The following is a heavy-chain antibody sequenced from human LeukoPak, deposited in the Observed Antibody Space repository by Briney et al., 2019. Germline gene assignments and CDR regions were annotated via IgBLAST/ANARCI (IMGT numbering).Heavy chain of an antibody. D-gene: IGHD3-22*01. CDR2: ISGTGGST. Sequence: QAGGSLRLSCVASGFSFNNFGMSWVRQAPGKGLEWVSSISGTGGSTHYADSVKGRFTISRDNSKNTLYLQMNSLRAGDTAVYYCAKSSYYDSSGFYREYYFDYWGQGTLVTVSS. V-gene: IGHV3-23*01. CDR3: AKSSYYDSSGFYREYYFDY. CDR1: GFSFNNFG. J-gene: IGHJ4*02.